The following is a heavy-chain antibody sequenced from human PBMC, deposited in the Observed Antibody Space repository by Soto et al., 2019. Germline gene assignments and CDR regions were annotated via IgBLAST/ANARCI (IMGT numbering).Heavy chain of an antibody. CDR3: ARVPLVVVPAAERPSWFDP. Sequence: ASVKVSCTASGYTFTSYGISWVRQAPGQGLEWMGWISAYNGNTNYAQKLQGRVTMTTDTSTSTAYMELRSLRSDDTAVYYCARVPLVVVPAAERPSWFDPWGQGTLVTVSS. CDR2: ISAYNGNT. D-gene: IGHD2-2*01. J-gene: IGHJ5*02. CDR1: GYTFTSYG. V-gene: IGHV1-18*01.